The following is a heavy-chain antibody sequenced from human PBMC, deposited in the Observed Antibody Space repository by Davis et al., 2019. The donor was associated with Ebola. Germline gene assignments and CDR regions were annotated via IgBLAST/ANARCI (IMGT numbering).Heavy chain of an antibody. CDR2: IIPILGIA. V-gene: IGHV1-69*10. Sequence: SVKVSCKASGGTFSSYAISWVRQAPGQGLEWMGGIIPILGIANYAQKFQGRVTITADESTSTAYMELSSLRSEDTAVYYCARDSSGWSGRDYWGQGTLVTVSS. CDR1: GGTFSSYA. CDR3: ARDSSGWSGRDY. D-gene: IGHD6-19*01. J-gene: IGHJ4*02.